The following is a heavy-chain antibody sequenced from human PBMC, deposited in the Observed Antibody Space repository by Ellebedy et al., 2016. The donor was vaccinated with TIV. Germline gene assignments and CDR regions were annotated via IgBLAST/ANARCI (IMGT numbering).Heavy chain of an antibody. D-gene: IGHD3-16*01. CDR3: ASFDYDVEGYYGLDV. V-gene: IGHV4-59*01. J-gene: IGHJ6*02. Sequence: SATLSLTXTVSGASISTYSWTWIRQPPGKGLEWMGYFFRGGDTNYNPSPESRVFMSIDTSRNQFSLSLSSVTAADTGLYFCASFDYDVEGYYGLDVWGQGTTVTVSS. CDR2: FFRGGDT. CDR1: GASISTYS.